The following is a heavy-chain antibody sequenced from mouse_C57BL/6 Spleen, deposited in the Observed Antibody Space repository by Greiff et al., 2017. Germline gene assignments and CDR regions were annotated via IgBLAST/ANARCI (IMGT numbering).Heavy chain of an antibody. CDR1: GYSFTGYY. CDR2: INPSTGGT. D-gene: IGHD4-1*01. V-gene: IGHV1-42*01. Sequence: EVQLQQSGPELVKPGASVKISCKASGYSFTGYYMNWVKQSPEKSLEWIGEINPSTGGTTYNQKFKAKATLTVDKSSSTAYMQLKSLTSEDSAVYYCARTGTSDFDYWGQGTTLTVSS. CDR3: ARTGTSDFDY. J-gene: IGHJ2*01.